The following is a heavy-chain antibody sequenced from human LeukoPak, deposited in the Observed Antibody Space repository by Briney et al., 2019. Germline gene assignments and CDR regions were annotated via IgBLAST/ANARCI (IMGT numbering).Heavy chain of an antibody. V-gene: IGHV4-34*01. CDR1: GGSFSGYY. Sequence: SETLSLTCAVYGGSFSGYYWSWIRQPPGKGLEWIGEINHSGSTNYNPSLKSRVTISVDTSKNQFSLKLSSVTAADTAVYYCARRTVGYTSGWYSGYFDSWGQGTLVTVSS. CDR2: INHSGST. D-gene: IGHD6-19*01. CDR3: ARRTVGYTSGWYSGYFDS. J-gene: IGHJ4*02.